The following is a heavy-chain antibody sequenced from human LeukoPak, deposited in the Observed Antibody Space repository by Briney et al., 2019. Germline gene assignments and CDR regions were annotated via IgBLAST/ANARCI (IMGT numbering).Heavy chain of an antibody. CDR3: ARDQTGYGTGSYWWYYGLDV. J-gene: IGHJ6*02. CDR1: GFTFTNYA. D-gene: IGHD3-10*01. V-gene: IGHV3-30*03. CDR2: VSYDGSNK. Sequence: PGGSLRLSCAASGFTFTNYAIHWVRQAPGKGLEWVALVSYDGSNKFYADSVKGRLTISRDNSKNTIDLQMDSLRAEDTAVYYCARDQTGYGTGSYWWYYGLDVWGQGTTVTVSS.